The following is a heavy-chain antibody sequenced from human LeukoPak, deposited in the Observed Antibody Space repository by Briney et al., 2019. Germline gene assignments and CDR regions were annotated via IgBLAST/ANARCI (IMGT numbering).Heavy chain of an antibody. V-gene: IGHV4-39*01. CDR2: IHYSGST. CDR3: ARVDSSGEADY. CDR1: GGSISSSSYY. J-gene: IGHJ4*02. D-gene: IGHD3-22*01. Sequence: SQTLSLTCTVSGGSISSSSYYWGWIRQPPGKGLEWIGSIHYSGSTYYSPSLKSRVTISVDTSKNQFSLKLSSVTAADTAVYYCARVDSSGEADYWGQGTLVTVFS.